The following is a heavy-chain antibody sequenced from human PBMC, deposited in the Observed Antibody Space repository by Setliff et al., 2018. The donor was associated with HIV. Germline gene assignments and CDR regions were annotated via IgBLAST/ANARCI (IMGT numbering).Heavy chain of an antibody. D-gene: IGHD3-10*01. CDR2: IYHNGIT. J-gene: IGHJ4*02. V-gene: IGHV4-38-2*02. CDR1: GYSISSGYF. Sequence: SKTLSLTCNVSGYSISSGYFWGWIRQPPGKGLEWIGTIYHNGITYYNPSLKSRVTISVDTSKNHFSLKVRSVTAADTAVYYCARGRLETTDDWGQGMLVTVSS. CDR3: ARGRLETTDD.